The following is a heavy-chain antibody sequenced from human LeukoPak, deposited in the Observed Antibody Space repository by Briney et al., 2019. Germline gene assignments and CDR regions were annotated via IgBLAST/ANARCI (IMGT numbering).Heavy chain of an antibody. Sequence: GGSLRLSCAASGFTFNDAWMRWVRQAPGKELEWVSAITGGGGSTYYADSVKGRFTISRDNSKNTLYLQMSSLRAEDTAVYYCAKDLDIAAAHWGQGILVTVSS. V-gene: IGHV3-23*01. CDR3: AKDLDIAAAH. CDR1: GFTFNDAW. J-gene: IGHJ4*02. CDR2: ITGGGGST. D-gene: IGHD6-13*01.